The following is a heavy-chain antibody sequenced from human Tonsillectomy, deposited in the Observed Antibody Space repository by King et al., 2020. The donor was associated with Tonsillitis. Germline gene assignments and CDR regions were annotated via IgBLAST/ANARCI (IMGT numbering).Heavy chain of an antibody. CDR2: IWYDGSNK. CDR3: ARDRAAAAYSMDV. Sequence: VQLVESGGGVVQPGRSLRLSCAASGFTFTSFAMHWVRQAPGKGLEWVAVIWYDGSNKYHADSVKGRFTISRDDSKNTLYLQMNSLRAEDTAVYYCARDRAAAAYSMDVWGQGTTVTVSS. V-gene: IGHV3-33*01. D-gene: IGHD6-13*01. J-gene: IGHJ6*02. CDR1: GFTFTSFA.